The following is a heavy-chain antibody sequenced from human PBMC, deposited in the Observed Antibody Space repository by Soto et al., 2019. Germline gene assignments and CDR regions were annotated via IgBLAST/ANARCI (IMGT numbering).Heavy chain of an antibody. D-gene: IGHD3-3*01. CDR3: ATDSEGDFWDGPPHRFGCGFDV. Sequence: QVHLVESGGGVVQPGRSLRLSCAASGFIFTNYDIHWVRQAPGKGLEWVAVIWNDGSHEYFADSVRGRFTISRDNSKNVLYLKMNRPRAEDTAVYYCATDSEGDFWDGPPHRFGCGFDVGGQGTTVTVSS. CDR1: GFIFTNYD. CDR2: IWNDGSHE. J-gene: IGHJ6*02. V-gene: IGHV3-33*01.